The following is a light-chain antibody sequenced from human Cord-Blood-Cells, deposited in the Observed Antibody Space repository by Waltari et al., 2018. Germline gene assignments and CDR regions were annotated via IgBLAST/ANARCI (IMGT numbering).Light chain of an antibody. Sequence: QSALTQPRSVSGSPGQSVTISCTGTSSDVGGYNYVSGYQQHPGKAPKLMIYDVSKRPSGVPDRFSGSKSGNAASLTISGLQAEDEADYYCCSYAGSYKWVFGGGTKLTVL. CDR1: SSDVGGYNY. CDR2: DVS. CDR3: CSYAGSYKWV. J-gene: IGLJ3*02. V-gene: IGLV2-11*01.